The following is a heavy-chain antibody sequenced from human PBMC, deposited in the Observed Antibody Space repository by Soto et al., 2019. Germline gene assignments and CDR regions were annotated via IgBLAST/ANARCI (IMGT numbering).Heavy chain of an antibody. V-gene: IGHV1-18*01. CDR2: ISPYTGNT. D-gene: IGHD1-26*01. CDR3: AREGCELLDY. J-gene: IGHJ4*02. CDR1: GYTFTTYG. Sequence: QVQLVQSGAEVKKPGASVKVSCKASGYTFTTYGISWVRQAPGQGREWMGWISPYTGNTNNAPKLQGRVPMPTDTSTSTAYMEVRSLRSADTAVYDCAREGCELLDYWGQGTLVTVSS.